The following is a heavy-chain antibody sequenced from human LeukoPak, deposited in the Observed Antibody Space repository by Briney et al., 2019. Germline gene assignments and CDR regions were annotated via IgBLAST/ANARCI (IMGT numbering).Heavy chain of an antibody. CDR1: GGSISSGGYS. CDR3: ARASLTITGFDY. CDR2: IYHSGST. J-gene: IGHJ4*02. Sequence: SETLSLTCAVSGGSISSGGYSWSWIRQPPGTGLEWIGYIYHSGSTYYNPSLKSRVTISVDRSKNQFSLKLSSVTAADTAVYYCARASLTITGFDYWGQGTLVTVSS. V-gene: IGHV4-30-2*01. D-gene: IGHD1-14*01.